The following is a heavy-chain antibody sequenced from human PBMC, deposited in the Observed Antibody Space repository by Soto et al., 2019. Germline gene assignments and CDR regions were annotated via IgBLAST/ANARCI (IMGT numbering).Heavy chain of an antibody. CDR3: ARDIVVVTANYYYYGMDV. J-gene: IGHJ6*02. D-gene: IGHD2-21*02. CDR1: GGSISSSSYY. V-gene: IGHV4-39*02. CDR2: IYYSEST. Sequence: TLSLTCTVSGGSISSSSYYWGWIRQPPGKGLEWIGSIYYSESTYYNPSLKSRVTISVDTSKNQFSLKLSSVTAADTAVYYCARDIVVVTANYYYYGMDVWGQGTTVTVSS.